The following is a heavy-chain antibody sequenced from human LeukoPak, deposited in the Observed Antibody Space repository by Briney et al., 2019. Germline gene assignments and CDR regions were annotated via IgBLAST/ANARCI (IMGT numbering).Heavy chain of an antibody. Sequence: DSVKGRFTISRDNSKNTLYLQMNSLRAEDTAVYYCARGAYSGSYYGIDYWGQGTPVTVSS. D-gene: IGHD1-26*01. V-gene: IGHV3-30*07. J-gene: IGHJ4*02. CDR3: ARGAYSGSYYGIDY.